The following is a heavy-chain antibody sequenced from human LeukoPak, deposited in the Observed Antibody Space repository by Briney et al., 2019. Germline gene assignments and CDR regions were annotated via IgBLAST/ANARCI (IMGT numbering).Heavy chain of an antibody. CDR3: ARDQFAYGDPTYYFDY. V-gene: IGHV3-30*04. J-gene: IGHJ4*02. CDR1: GFTFSNYA. Sequence: GGSLRLSCAASGFTFSNYAMHWVRQAPGKGLEWVAVISYDGSKKYYADSVKGRYTISRDNSKNTLYVQMNSLRAEDTAVYYCARDQFAYGDPTYYFDYWGQGTLVTVSS. CDR2: ISYDGSKK. D-gene: IGHD4-17*01.